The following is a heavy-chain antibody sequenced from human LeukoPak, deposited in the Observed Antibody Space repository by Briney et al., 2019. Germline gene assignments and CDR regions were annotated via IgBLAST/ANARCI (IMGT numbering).Heavy chain of an antibody. CDR3: ARIYYASSGYYYAFDS. J-gene: IGHJ4*02. CDR1: GFIFSSFR. D-gene: IGHD3-22*01. V-gene: IGHV3-21*01. Sequence: GGSLRLSCAASGFIFSSFRMNWVRQAPGKGLECVSSISSSGSLIYYADSMKGRFTVSGDNAQNSLFLQLNSLRAEDTAVYYCARIYYASSGYYYAFDSCGQGTLVTVSS. CDR2: ISSSGSLI.